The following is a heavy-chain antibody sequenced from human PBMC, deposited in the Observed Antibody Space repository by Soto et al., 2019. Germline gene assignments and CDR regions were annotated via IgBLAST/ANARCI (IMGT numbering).Heavy chain of an antibody. V-gene: IGHV3-11*05. Sequence: QVQLVESGGGLVKPGGSLRLSCAASGFTFSDYYMSWTRQAPGKGLEWVSHISSSSSHTNYADSVKGRFTISRDNAKNSLYLQMNNLRAEDTAVYYCARGGCSAQLWFGELLPFDYWGQGTLVTVSS. CDR3: ARGGCSAQLWFGELLPFDY. CDR1: GFTFSDYY. CDR2: ISSSSSHT. J-gene: IGHJ4*02. D-gene: IGHD3-10*01.